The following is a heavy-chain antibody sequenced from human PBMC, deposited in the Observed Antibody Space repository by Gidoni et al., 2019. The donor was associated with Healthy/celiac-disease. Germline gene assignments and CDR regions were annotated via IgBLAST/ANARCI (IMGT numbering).Heavy chain of an antibody. CDR3: AGGTYGDYDLGG. Sequence: EVQLVAPGGGLVQPGGSLRFPCAASAFTVSSNYRSWVRQAPGKGLEWVSVIYSGGSTYYADSVKGRFTISRDNSKNTLYLQMNSMRAEDTAVYYCAGGTYGDYDLGGWGQGTLVTVSS. CDR2: IYSGGST. J-gene: IGHJ4*02. D-gene: IGHD4-17*01. CDR1: AFTVSSNY. V-gene: IGHV3-66*01.